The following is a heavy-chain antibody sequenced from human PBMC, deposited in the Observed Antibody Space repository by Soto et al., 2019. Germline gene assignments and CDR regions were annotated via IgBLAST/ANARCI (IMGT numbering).Heavy chain of an antibody. Sequence: VQLLESGGALVQPGGSLRLSFAASGFTFRNYAMSWFRQAPGKGLGGVSRFGGNGGDINYADSVKGRFTISRDNSKNTLYLQMNSLRAEDTAVYYCAKRGDIVEVSRTFVGYGMDVWGQGTTVTVSS. V-gene: IGHV3-23*01. J-gene: IGHJ6*02. CDR1: GFTFRNYA. D-gene: IGHD2-2*01. CDR3: AKRGDIVEVSRTFVGYGMDV. CDR2: FGGNGGDI.